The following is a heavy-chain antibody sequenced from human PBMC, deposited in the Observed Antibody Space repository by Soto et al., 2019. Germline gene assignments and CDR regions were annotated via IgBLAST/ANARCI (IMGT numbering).Heavy chain of an antibody. CDR2: IYANGNT. CDR3: ASQGISGNYWEDFDY. J-gene: IGHJ4*02. D-gene: IGHD1-26*01. CDR1: GLSVSINY. V-gene: IGHV3-53*01. Sequence: GGSLRLSCAASGLSVSINYMSWVRQAPGRGLEWVSVIYANGNTYYADSVKGRFTLSRDNLKNRLYLQMNSLRADDTAVYYCASQGISGNYWEDFDYWSRGTLVTVSS.